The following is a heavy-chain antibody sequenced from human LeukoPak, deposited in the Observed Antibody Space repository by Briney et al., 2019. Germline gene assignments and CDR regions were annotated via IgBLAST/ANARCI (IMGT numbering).Heavy chain of an antibody. V-gene: IGHV4-30-2*01. Sequence: SETLSLTCTVSGGSISSGGYYWSWIRQPPGKGLEWIGYIYHSGSTYYNPSLKSRVTISVDRSKNQFSLKLSSVTAADTAVYYCARMMAGRDSRIAARPVGPWGQGTLVTVSS. J-gene: IGHJ5*02. CDR1: GGSISSGGYY. CDR3: ARMMAGRDSRIAARPVGP. CDR2: IYHSGST. D-gene: IGHD6-6*01.